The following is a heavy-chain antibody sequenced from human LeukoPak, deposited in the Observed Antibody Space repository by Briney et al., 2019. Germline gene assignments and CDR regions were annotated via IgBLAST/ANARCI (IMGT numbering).Heavy chain of an antibody. CDR1: GGTFSSYA. V-gene: IGHV1-69*05. J-gene: IGHJ4*02. D-gene: IGHD4-17*01. CDR2: IIPIFGTA. Sequence: ASVKVSCKASGGTFSSYAISWVRQAPGQGLEWMGGIIPIFGTANYAQKFQGRVTITTDESTSTAYMELSSLRSEDTAMYYCARLMYGVNSCDYWGQGTLVTVSS. CDR3: ARLMYGVNSCDY.